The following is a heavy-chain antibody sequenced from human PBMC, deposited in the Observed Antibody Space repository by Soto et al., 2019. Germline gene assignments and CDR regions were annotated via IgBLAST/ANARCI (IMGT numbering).Heavy chain of an antibody. CDR1: GGSISSGGYY. CDR2: IYYSGST. J-gene: IGHJ4*02. CDR3: AREWRDYYFDD. Sequence: QVQLQESGPGLVKPSQTLSLTCTVSGGSISSGGYYWSWIRQHPGKGLEWIGYIYYSGSTYYNPSPKRRVTLSGDTSKNQFSLKLSSVTAADTAVYYCAREWRDYYFDDWAQGTLVTVSS. V-gene: IGHV4-31*03.